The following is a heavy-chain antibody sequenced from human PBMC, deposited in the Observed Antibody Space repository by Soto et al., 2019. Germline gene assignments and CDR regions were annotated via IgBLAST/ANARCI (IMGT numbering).Heavy chain of an antibody. CDR1: GFTFSSYG. CDR2: ISYDGSNK. Sequence: GGSLRLSCAASGFTFSSYGMHWVRQAPGKGLEWVAVISYDGSNKYYADSVKGRFTISRDNSKNTLYLQMNSLRAEDTAVYYCAKDGVVAATPYDYYYYMDVWGKGTTVTVSS. D-gene: IGHD2-15*01. J-gene: IGHJ6*03. CDR3: AKDGVVAATPYDYYYYMDV. V-gene: IGHV3-30*18.